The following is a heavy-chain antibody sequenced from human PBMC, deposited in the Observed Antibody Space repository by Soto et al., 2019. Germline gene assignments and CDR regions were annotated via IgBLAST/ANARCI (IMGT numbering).Heavy chain of an antibody. CDR1: GGTFSSYA. Sequence: AVKVSCKASGGTFSSYAISWVRQAPGQGXEWMGGIIPIFGTANYAQKFQGRVTITADESTSTAYMELSSLRSEDTAVYYCARGPYYYDSSGYYYYYGMDVWGQGTTVTVSS. CDR2: IIPIFGTA. D-gene: IGHD3-22*01. J-gene: IGHJ6*02. CDR3: ARGPYYYDSSGYYYYYGMDV. V-gene: IGHV1-69*13.